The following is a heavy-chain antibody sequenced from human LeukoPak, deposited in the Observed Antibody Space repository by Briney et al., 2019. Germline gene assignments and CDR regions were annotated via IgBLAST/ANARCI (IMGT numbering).Heavy chain of an antibody. J-gene: IGHJ6*03. V-gene: IGHV3-23*01. Sequence: GGSLRLSCAASGFTFSSYAMSWVRQAPGKGLEWVSAISGSGGSTYYADSVKGRFTISRDNSKNTLYLQMNSLRAEDTAVYYCARGYCSSTSCYIGYYYMDVWGKGTTVTVSS. CDR3: ARGYCSSTSCYIGYYYMDV. CDR1: GFTFSSYA. D-gene: IGHD2-2*02. CDR2: ISGSGGST.